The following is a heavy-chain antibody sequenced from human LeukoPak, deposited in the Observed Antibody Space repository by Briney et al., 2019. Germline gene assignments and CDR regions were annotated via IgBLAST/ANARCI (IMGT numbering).Heavy chain of an antibody. CDR2: ISGSGGST. D-gene: IGHD1-26*01. Sequence: GGSLRLSCAASGFTFSSYAMSWVRQAPGKGLEWVSAISGSGGSTYYADSVKGRFTISRDNAKNTLYLQMNSLRAEDTAVYYCARRGATRVAFDIWGQGTMVTVSS. CDR3: ARRGATRVAFDI. J-gene: IGHJ3*02. V-gene: IGHV3-23*01. CDR1: GFTFSSYA.